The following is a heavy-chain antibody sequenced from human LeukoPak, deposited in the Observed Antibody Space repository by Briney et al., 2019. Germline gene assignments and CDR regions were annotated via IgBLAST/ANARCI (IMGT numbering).Heavy chain of an antibody. Sequence: PSGTLSLTCAVSGGSISSSNWWSWVRQPPGKGLEWIGEIYHSGSTNYNPSLKSRVTISVDTSKNQFSLKLSSVTAADTVVYYWGKDPFGGYFAYWGQGTLVTVSS. V-gene: IGHV4-4*02. CDR2: IYHSGST. CDR3: GKDPFGGYFAY. J-gene: IGHJ4*02. CDR1: GGSISSSNW. D-gene: IGHD3-16*01.